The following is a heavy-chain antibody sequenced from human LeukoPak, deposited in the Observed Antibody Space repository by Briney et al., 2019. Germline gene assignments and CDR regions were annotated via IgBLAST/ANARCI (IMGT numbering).Heavy chain of an antibody. CDR3: SKKGQADDDGKPD. Sequence: GGSLRLSCAASGFTFSVYDMYWIRQSPGKGLECVSVSYYADSVKGRFTISRDNSKNTLYLQMNSLRAEDTAVYYCSKKGQADDDGKPDWGQGTLVTVSP. V-gene: IGHV3-23*01. J-gene: IGHJ4*02. CDR2: S. D-gene: IGHD1-1*01. CDR1: GFTFSVYD.